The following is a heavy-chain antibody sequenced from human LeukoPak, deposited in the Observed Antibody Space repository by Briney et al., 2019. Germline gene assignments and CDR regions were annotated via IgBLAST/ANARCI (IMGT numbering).Heavy chain of an antibody. J-gene: IGHJ5*02. V-gene: IGHV4-39*07. D-gene: IGHD6-13*01. CDR3: ARGTAAAAWFDP. Sequence: SETLSLTCTVSGGSISSYYWSWIRQPPGKGLEWIGSIYYSGSTYYNPSLKSRVTKSVDTSKNQFSLKLSSVTAADTAVYYCARGTAAAAWFDPWGQGTLVTVSS. CDR1: GGSISSYY. CDR2: IYYSGST.